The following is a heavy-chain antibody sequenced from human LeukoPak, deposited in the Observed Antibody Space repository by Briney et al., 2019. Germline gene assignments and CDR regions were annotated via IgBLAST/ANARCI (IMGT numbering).Heavy chain of an antibody. Sequence: GGCLRLSWAAAGFSFSRYYMHWVRQAAERGLGWVTVISYDGSNKYYADSVEGRFTISRDNSKNTVYLQMNSLRAEDTAVYYCARVRSDVDTDMVLGYWGQGTLVTVSS. V-gene: IGHV3-30*04. CDR3: ARVRSDVDTDMVLGY. CDR2: ISYDGSNK. CDR1: GFSFSRYY. J-gene: IGHJ4*02. D-gene: IGHD5-18*01.